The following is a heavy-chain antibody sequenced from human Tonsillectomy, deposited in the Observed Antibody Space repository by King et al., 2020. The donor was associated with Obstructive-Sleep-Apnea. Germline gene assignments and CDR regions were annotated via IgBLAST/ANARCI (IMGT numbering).Heavy chain of an antibody. CDR3: ARDQGTAMVNFFDY. Sequence: QLQESGPGLVKPSETLSLTCTVSGGSISSSSYYWGWIRQPPGKGLEWIGSIYYSGSTYYNPSLKSRVTISVDTSKNQFSLKLSSVTAADTAVYYCARDQGTAMVNFFDYWGQGTLVTVSS. V-gene: IGHV4-39*07. J-gene: IGHJ4*02. CDR2: IYYSGST. CDR1: GGSISSSSYY. D-gene: IGHD5-18*01.